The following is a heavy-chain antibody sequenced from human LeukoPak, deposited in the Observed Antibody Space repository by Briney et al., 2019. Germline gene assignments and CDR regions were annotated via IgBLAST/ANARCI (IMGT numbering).Heavy chain of an antibody. Sequence: SVQVSCQASGGTFSSYAISWVRQAPGQGLEWMGGIIPIFGTANYAQKFQGRVTITADESTSTAYMELSSLRSEDTAVYYCARDSSGWDKLAWPDYWGQGTLVTVSS. CDR2: IIPIFGTA. CDR3: ARDSSGWDKLAWPDY. CDR1: GGTFSSYA. J-gene: IGHJ4*02. V-gene: IGHV1-69*13. D-gene: IGHD6-19*01.